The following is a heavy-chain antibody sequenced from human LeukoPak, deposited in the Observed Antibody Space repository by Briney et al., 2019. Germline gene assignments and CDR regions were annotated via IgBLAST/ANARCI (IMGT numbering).Heavy chain of an antibody. CDR3: ARGSKSFRGTNDRYFYYMDV. V-gene: IGHV4-4*07. CDR1: GGSINSYY. Sequence: SETLSLTCTVSGGSINSYYWTWVRQPAGKGLEWIGRVYTSGSTHYNPSLKSRVAISIDTSKNQFSLKLSSLSAADSAVYYCARGSKSFRGTNDRYFYYMDVLGIGTTVTVSS. D-gene: IGHD3-16*01. J-gene: IGHJ6*03. CDR2: VYTSGST.